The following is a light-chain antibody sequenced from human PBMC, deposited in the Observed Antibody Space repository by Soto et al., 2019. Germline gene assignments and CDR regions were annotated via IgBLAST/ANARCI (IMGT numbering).Light chain of an antibody. V-gene: IGKV3-15*01. CDR3: QQYNNWPLT. Sequence: EKVMTQSPATLSVSPGERATLSCRASQSVSSNLAWYQQKTAQAPRLLIYGASSRATGILVRFSGSGSGTEFTLTISSLQSEDFAVYYCQQYNNWPLTFGQGTRLEIK. J-gene: IGKJ5*01. CDR2: GAS. CDR1: QSVSSN.